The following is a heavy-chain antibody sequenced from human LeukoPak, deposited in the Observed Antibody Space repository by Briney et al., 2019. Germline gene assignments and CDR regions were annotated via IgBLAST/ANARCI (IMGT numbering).Heavy chain of an antibody. J-gene: IGHJ4*02. CDR2: IHSGGTR. CDR3: ASWYHIDY. V-gene: IGHV3-53*01. D-gene: IGHD2-2*01. Sequence: PGGSLRLSCAASGFSVSSNDMSWVRQAPGKGLEWVSLIHSGGTRYTDSVRGRFTISRDNSKNTLYLQMNSLRAEDTAMHYCASWYHIDYWGQGTLVTVSS. CDR1: GFSVSSND.